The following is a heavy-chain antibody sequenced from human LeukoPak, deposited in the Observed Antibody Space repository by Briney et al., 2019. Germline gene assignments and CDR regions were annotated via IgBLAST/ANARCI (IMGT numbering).Heavy chain of an antibody. CDR1: GFTFSTYA. J-gene: IGHJ4*02. V-gene: IGHV3-30*04. CDR3: AREGDYYDTSGYFFDY. CDR2: ISYDGSNK. D-gene: IGHD3-22*01. Sequence: GGSLRLSCAASGFTFSTYAMHWVRQAPGKGLEWVAAISYDGSNKNYADSVKGRFTISRDNSKNTLYLQMNSLRAEDTAVYYCAREGDYYDTSGYFFDYWGQGTLVTVSS.